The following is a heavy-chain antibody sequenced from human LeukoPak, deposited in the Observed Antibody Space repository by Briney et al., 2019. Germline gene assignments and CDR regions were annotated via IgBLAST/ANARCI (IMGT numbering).Heavy chain of an antibody. CDR1: GFTFSGYG. D-gene: IGHD3-10*01. Sequence: GGSLRLSCAASGFTFSGYGMHWVRQAPGKGLEWLTFIQYDGNNKYYSDSVKGRFTISRDNSKNTLFLQMNSLRAEDTAVYYCAKDKSMVRELDYWGQGTLVTVSS. CDR2: IQYDGNNK. J-gene: IGHJ4*02. CDR3: AKDKSMVRELDY. V-gene: IGHV3-30*02.